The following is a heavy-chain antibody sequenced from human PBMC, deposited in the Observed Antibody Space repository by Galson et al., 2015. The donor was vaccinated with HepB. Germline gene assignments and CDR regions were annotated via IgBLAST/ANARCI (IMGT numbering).Heavy chain of an antibody. V-gene: IGHV3-15*01. CDR2: IRSKTDGGTT. Sequence: SLRLSCAASGFTFNNAWMSWVRQAPGKGLEWVGRIRSKTDGGTTDYAAPVKGRFTISRDDSKNMLHLQMNSLKTEDTAVYYCTTLQIRFESRSFDYWGQGTLATVSS. CDR1: GFTFNNAW. D-gene: IGHD3-10*01. J-gene: IGHJ4*02. CDR3: TTLQIRFESRSFDY.